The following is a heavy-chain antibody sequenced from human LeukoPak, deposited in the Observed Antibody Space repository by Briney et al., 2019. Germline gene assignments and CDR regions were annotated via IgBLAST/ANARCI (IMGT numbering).Heavy chain of an antibody. J-gene: IGHJ4*02. D-gene: IGHD4-17*01. CDR1: GYTLTELS. CDR2: FDPEDGET. Sequence: ASVKVSCKVSGYTLTELSMHWVRQAPGKGLEWMGGFDPEDGETIYAQKFQGRVTMTEDTSTDTAYMELSSLRSEDTAVYYCARSWGYGDYVPFDYWGQGTLVTVSS. CDR3: ARSWGYGDYVPFDY. V-gene: IGHV1-24*01.